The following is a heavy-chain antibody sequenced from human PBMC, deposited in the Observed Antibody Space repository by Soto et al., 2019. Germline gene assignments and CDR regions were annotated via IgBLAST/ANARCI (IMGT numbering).Heavy chain of an antibody. V-gene: IGHV4-4*02. Sequence: QVQLQESGPGLVKPSGTLSLTCAVSGGSISSSNWWSWVRQPPGKGLEWIGEIYHSGSTNYNPSHRSRVTLSLDKSKNQFSLKLSSVTAADTAVYYCARVSGSYYYGMDVWGQGTTVTVSS. CDR2: IYHSGST. CDR1: GGSISSSNW. J-gene: IGHJ6*02. CDR3: ARVSGSYYYGMDV. D-gene: IGHD1-26*01.